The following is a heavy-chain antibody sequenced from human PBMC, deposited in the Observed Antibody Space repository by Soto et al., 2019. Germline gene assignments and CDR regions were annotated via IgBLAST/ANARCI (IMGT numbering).Heavy chain of an antibody. CDR2: INPNSGGT. J-gene: IGHJ4*02. Sequence: GASVMVSCKASGYTFTGYYMHWVRQAPGQGLEWMGWINPNSGGTNYAQKFQGRVTMTRDTSISTAYMELSRLRSDDTAVYYCARGGYYYDSSGYSDYWGQGTLVTVSS. CDR3: ARGGYYYDSSGYSDY. V-gene: IGHV1-2*02. CDR1: GYTFTGYY. D-gene: IGHD3-22*01.